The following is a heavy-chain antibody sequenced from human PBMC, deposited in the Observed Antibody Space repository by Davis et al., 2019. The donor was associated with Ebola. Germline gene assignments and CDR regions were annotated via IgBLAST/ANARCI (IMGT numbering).Heavy chain of an antibody. CDR1: RYTFTSYA. CDR3: ARDQSGRIAHGGQFNY. CDR2: INPHNGNT. Sequence: ASVKVSCKASRYTFTSYAMNWVRQAPGQGLEWMGWINPHNGNTNYAQNVQGRVTMTTDTSTSTAYMELSSLRSEDTAVYYCARDQSGRIAHGGQFNYWGQGTLVTVSS. J-gene: IGHJ4*02. D-gene: IGHD6-13*01. V-gene: IGHV1-18*01.